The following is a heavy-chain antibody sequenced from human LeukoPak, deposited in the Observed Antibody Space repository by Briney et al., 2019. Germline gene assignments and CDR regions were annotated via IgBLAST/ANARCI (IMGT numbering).Heavy chain of an antibody. D-gene: IGHD5-18*01. Sequence: PGGSLRLSCAASGFTFSNYWMSWVRQAPGKGLEGVANIAQYGRAKYYVVSVRGSFTFSRDNTKNSLHLQMNSLRAEDTAVYYCARADSYGSILDYWGQGTRVIDSS. CDR1: GFTFSNYW. J-gene: IGHJ4*02. V-gene: IGHV3-7*04. CDR3: ARADSYGSILDY. CDR2: IAQYGRAK.